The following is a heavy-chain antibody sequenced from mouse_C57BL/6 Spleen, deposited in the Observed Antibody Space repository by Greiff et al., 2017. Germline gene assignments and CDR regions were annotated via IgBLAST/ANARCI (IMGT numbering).Heavy chain of an antibody. J-gene: IGHJ2*01. V-gene: IGHV1-53*01. CDR2: INPSSGGT. Sequence: QVQLQQPGTGLVQPGASVKLSCKASGYTFTSYWMRWVKQRPGQGLEWIGDINPSSGGTNYNEKFKSKATLTVYKSSSTAYMELSSLTSEDSAVYDSERRTLYAFDDWGKGTTLTVAA. D-gene: IGHD2-14*01. CDR1: GYTFTSYW. CDR3: ERRTLYAFDD.